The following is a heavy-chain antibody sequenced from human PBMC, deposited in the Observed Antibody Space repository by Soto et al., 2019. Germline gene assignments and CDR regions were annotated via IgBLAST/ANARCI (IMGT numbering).Heavy chain of an antibody. CDR1: GFSLSTSGVC. CDR3: ARMKRRITIFGVVPYYYYGLDV. J-gene: IGHJ6*02. CDR2: IDWDDDK. Sequence: SGPTLVNPTQTLTLTCTFSGFSLSTSGVCVSWIRQPPGRALEWLALIDWDDDKYYSTSLKTRLTTSQDTSKNQVVLTMTNMDPVDTATYYCARMKRRITIFGVVPYYYYGLDVWGQGTTVTVSS. V-gene: IGHV2-70*01. D-gene: IGHD3-3*01.